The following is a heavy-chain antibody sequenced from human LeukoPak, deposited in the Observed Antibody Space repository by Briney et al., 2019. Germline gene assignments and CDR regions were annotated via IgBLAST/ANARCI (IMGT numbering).Heavy chain of an antibody. CDR1: GGSISSGDYC. J-gene: IGHJ6*02. Sequence: SQTLSLTCTVSGGSISSGDYCWSWIRQPPGKGLEWIGYIYYSGSTYYNPSLKSRVTISVDTSKNQFSLKLSSGTAADTSVYYSARDHAWNLGYHRGNSEALDYYYYYGMDVWGQGTTVTVSS. CDR2: IYYSGST. V-gene: IGHV4-30-4*01. CDR3: ARDHAWNLGYHRGNSEALDYYYYYGMDV. D-gene: IGHD4-23*01.